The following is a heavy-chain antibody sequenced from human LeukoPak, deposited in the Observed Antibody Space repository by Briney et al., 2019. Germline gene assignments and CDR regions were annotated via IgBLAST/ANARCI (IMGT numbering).Heavy chain of an antibody. D-gene: IGHD1-1*01. CDR2: ISWNSGSI. CDR3: AKGTGKYWTYFDN. CDR1: GFTFDDYA. J-gene: IGHJ4*02. Sequence: GGSLRLSCTASGFTFDDYAMHWVRHAPGKGPEWVSGISWNSGSIDYAGSVRGRFTISRDNANNSLFLHMSSLSAEDTALYYCAKGTGKYWTYFDNWGQGTLVTVSS. V-gene: IGHV3-9*01.